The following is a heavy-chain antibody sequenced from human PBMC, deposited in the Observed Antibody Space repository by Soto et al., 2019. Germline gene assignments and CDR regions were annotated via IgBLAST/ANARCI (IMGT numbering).Heavy chain of an antibody. CDR3: ARRRYADWAFDF. J-gene: IGHJ4*02. V-gene: IGHV4-59*08. CDR2: IHYSGST. Sequence: QVQLQESGPGLVKPSETLSLTCFVSGGSIRGYYGSWVRQPPGKGLEWIGYIHYSGSTTYNSSLKGRVTKSVDTSKKQFSLKLTSVTAADRAMYYCARRRYADWAFDFWGQGTLVTVSS. CDR1: GGSIRGYY. D-gene: IGHD3-9*01.